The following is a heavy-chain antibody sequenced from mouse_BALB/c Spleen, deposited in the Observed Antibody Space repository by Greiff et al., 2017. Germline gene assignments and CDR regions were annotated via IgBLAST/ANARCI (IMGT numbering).Heavy chain of an antibody. CDR2: IYPGNSDT. Sequence: VQLQQSGTVLARPGASVKMSCKASGYTFTSYWMHWVKQRPGQGLEWIGAIYPGNSDTSYNQKFKGKAKLTAVTSTSTAYMELSSLTNEDSAVYYCTRGVITTGAHFDYWGQGTTLTVSS. V-gene: IGHV1-5*01. J-gene: IGHJ2*01. D-gene: IGHD1-1*01. CDR3: TRGVITTGAHFDY. CDR1: GYTFTSYW.